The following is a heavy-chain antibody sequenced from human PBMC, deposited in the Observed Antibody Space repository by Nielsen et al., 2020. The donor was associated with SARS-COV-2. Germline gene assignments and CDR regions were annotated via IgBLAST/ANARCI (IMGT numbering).Heavy chain of an antibody. CDR3: GREISDTTITD. D-gene: IGHD3-9*01. V-gene: IGHV3-21*03. CDR2: ISSSGSYI. CDR1: GLTFSTYS. J-gene: IGHJ4*02. Sequence: GESLKISCAASGLTFSTYSMMLVRQAPGKGLEWVSHISSSGSYIYYADSVKGRFTISRDNAKNSVYLQMNSLKTEDTAVYYCGREISDTTITDWGQGTLVTVSS.